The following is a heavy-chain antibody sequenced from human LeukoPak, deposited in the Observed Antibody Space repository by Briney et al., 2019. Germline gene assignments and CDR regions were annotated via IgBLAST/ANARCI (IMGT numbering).Heavy chain of an antibody. CDR3: ARGSSIVTSTIDWFDP. CDR1: GYTFTSYD. V-gene: IGHV1-8*03. CDR2: MNPNSGNT. J-gene: IGHJ5*02. Sequence: ASVKVSCKASGYTFTSYDINWVRQATGQGLEWMGWMNPNSGNTGYAQKFQGRVTITRDTSINTAYMELSRLRSDDTAIYYCARGSSIVTSTIDWFDPWGQGALVAVSS. D-gene: IGHD6-6*01.